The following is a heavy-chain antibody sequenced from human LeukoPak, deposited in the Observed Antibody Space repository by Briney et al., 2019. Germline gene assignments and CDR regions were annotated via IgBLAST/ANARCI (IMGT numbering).Heavy chain of an antibody. J-gene: IGHJ4*02. D-gene: IGHD3-9*01. CDR3: AKGGYYGDVLTGYYGPYDH. V-gene: IGHV3-23*01. CDR1: GFSFSYYA. CDR2: ITGTGGTM. Sequence: GGSLRLSCAASGFSFSYYAMSWVRQAPGKGLEWVSSITGTGGTMYYADSVKGRFTISRDNSKYTLYLQMNSLRVDDTAVYYCAKGGYYGDVLTGYYGPYDHWGQGILVTVSS.